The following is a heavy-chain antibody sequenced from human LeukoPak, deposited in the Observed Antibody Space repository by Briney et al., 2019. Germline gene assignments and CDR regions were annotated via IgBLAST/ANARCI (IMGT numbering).Heavy chain of an antibody. CDR1: GGSISSYY. V-gene: IGHV4-59*01. Sequence: KPSETLSLTCTVSGGSISSYYWSWIRQPPGKGLEWIGYIYYSGSTNYNPSLKSRVTISADTSKNQFSLKLSSVTAADTAVYYCARDRYYYGSGSYSTDWYFDLWGRGTLVTVSS. CDR2: IYYSGST. D-gene: IGHD3-10*01. J-gene: IGHJ2*01. CDR3: ARDRYYYGSGSYSTDWYFDL.